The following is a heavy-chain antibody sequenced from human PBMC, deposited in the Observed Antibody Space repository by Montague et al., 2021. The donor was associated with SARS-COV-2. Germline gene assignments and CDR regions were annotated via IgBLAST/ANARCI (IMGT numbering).Heavy chain of an antibody. CDR2: RCHMFKRNY. CDR1: GDSDSGIELS. Sequence: CAISGDSDSGIELSRRSKEHTSELHSRRLVMRCHMFKRNYDNAESVKSRMTISPDTSKNQFSLQLSSVTPEDRAVYYCARDPRYSLSRSFDYWGQGTLVTGSS. D-gene: IGHD1-26*01. J-gene: IGHJ4*02. CDR3: ARDPRYSLSRSFDY. V-gene: IGHV6-1*01.